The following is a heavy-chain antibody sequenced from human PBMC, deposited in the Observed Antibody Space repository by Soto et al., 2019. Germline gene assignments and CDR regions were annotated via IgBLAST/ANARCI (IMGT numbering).Heavy chain of an antibody. J-gene: IGHJ5*02. Sequence: QITLKEPGPPLVKPTQTLTLTCTFSGFSLSTSGVGVGWIRQPPGKALEWLALIYWDDDKRYSPSLKSRLTITKDTSKNQVVLTMTNMDPVDTATYYCAHSLYDYVWGTNWFDPWGQGTLVTVSS. CDR1: GFSLSTSGVG. D-gene: IGHD3-16*01. V-gene: IGHV2-5*02. CDR3: AHSLYDYVWGTNWFDP. CDR2: IYWDDDK.